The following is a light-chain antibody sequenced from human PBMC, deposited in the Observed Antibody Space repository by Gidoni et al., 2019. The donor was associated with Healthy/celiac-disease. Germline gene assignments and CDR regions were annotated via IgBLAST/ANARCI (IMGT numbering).Light chain of an antibody. Sequence: EIVLTQSPGTLSLSPGESATLSCRASQSVSSSYLAWYQQQPGQAPMLLIYGASSSATVTPDRFSGSGSGTYFTLTISRLAPEDFALYYCQHYGSSPLTFGQGTKVEIK. J-gene: IGKJ1*01. V-gene: IGKV3-20*01. CDR2: GAS. CDR3: QHYGSSPLT. CDR1: QSVSSSY.